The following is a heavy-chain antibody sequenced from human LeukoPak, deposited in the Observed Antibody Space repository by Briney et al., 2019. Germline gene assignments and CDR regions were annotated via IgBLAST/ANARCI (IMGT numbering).Heavy chain of an antibody. CDR1: GFTFSSYG. CDR2: ISSSGSTI. V-gene: IGHV3-48*01. J-gene: IGHJ4*02. D-gene: IGHD2-15*01. CDR3: AKAPVTTCRGAFCYPFDY. Sequence: PGRSLRLSCAASGFTFSSYGMNWVRQAPGKGLEWVSYISSSGSTIYYADSVKGRFTISRDSSKNTLFLQMNRLRPEDAAVYYCAKAPVTTCRGAFCYPFDYWGLGTLVTVSS.